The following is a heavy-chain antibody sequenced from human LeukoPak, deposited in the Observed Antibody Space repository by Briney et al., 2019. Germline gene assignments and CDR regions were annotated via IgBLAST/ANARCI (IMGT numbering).Heavy chain of an antibody. CDR2: ISAYNGNT. V-gene: IGHV1-18*01. CDR1: GYTFTSYG. D-gene: IGHD4-17*01. Sequence: ASVKVSCKASGYTFTSYGTSWVRQAPGQGLEWMGWISAYNGNTNYAQKLQGRVTMTTDTSTSTAYMELRSLRSDDTAVYYCGTTVTTDYYYYGMDVWGQGTTVTVSS. J-gene: IGHJ6*02. CDR3: GTTVTTDYYYYGMDV.